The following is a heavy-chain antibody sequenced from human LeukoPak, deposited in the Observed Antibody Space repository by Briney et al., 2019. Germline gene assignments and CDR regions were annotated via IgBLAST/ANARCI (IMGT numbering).Heavy chain of an antibody. J-gene: IGHJ4*02. V-gene: IGHV5-51*01. D-gene: IGHD1-14*01. CDR3: ARRSRDNVAPGNYFDY. CDR2: IYPDDSDT. Sequence: GEALMVSCKGSGYSFTNYWIGWVRQMPGKGLEWMGIIYPDDSDTRYSPSFQGQATLSATTSITTSYLRGSVPKASDSAMYYCARRSRDNVAPGNYFDYWGQGTLVTVSS. CDR1: GYSFTNYW.